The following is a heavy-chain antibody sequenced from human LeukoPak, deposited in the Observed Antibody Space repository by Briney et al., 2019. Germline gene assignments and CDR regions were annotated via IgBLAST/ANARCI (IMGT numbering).Heavy chain of an antibody. CDR3: GRTNAFDI. CDR2: IYYSGST. CDR1: GGSFSPYH. J-gene: IGHJ3*02. Sequence: SETLSLTCTVSGGSFSPYHWSWIRQPPGKGLEWIGYIYYSGSTNYNPSLKSRVTISLDTSKNQFSLELSSVTAADTAVYYCGRTNAFDIWGQGTMVTVSS. V-gene: IGHV4-59*01.